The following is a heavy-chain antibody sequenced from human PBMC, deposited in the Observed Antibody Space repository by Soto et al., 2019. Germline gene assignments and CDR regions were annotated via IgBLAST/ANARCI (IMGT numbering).Heavy chain of an antibody. CDR3: ARGVVSTGYFDY. CDR1: GFTFSDHY. V-gene: IGHV3-72*01. J-gene: IGHJ4*02. CDR2: SRDKVHSHTT. D-gene: IGHD5-12*01. Sequence: EVQLAESGGGLVQPGGSLRLSCAASGFTFSDHYMDWVRQAPGKGLEWVGGSRDKVHSHTTEYAASVKGRFTISRSDSENSLYLQMNSLKTEDTAVYYCARGVVSTGYFDYWGQGTLVTVSS.